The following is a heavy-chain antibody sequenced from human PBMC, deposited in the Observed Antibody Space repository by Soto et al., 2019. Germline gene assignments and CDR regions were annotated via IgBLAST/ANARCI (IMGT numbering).Heavy chain of an antibody. J-gene: IGHJ6*02. V-gene: IGHV3-66*01. Sequence: GGSLRLSCAASGFTVSSNYMSWVRQAPGKGLEWVSVIYSGGSTYYADSVKGRFTISRDNSKNTLYLQMNSLRAEDTAVYYCAREGYYDSSGLYYYYYGMDVWGQGTTVTASS. CDR3: AREGYYDSSGLYYYYYGMDV. CDR1: GFTVSSNY. D-gene: IGHD3-22*01. CDR2: IYSGGST.